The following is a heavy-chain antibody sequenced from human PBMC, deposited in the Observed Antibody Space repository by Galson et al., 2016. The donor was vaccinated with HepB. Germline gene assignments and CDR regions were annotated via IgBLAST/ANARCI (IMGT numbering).Heavy chain of an antibody. V-gene: IGHV3-23*01. CDR3: ARDTKGRVEVVVAANYYYYYGMDV. Sequence: SLRLSCAASGFTFSSCPMSWVRQAPGKGLEWVSSISGSGGSTNYADSVKGRFTISRDNSKNTLYLQMNSLRAEDTAVYYCARDTKGRVEVVVAANYYYYYGMDVWGQGTTVTVSS. D-gene: IGHD2-15*01. CDR2: ISGSGGST. J-gene: IGHJ6*02. CDR1: GFTFSSCP.